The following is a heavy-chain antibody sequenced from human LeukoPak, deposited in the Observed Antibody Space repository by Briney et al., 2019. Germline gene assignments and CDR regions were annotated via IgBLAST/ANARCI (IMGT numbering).Heavy chain of an antibody. Sequence: SETLSLTCTVSGGSISSYYWSWIRQPPGKGLEWIGYIYYSGSTNYNPSLKSRVTTSVDTSKNQFSLKLSSVTAADTAVYYCARGGDYGPPPARDAFDIWGQGTMVTVSS. D-gene: IGHD4/OR15-4a*01. CDR2: IYYSGST. CDR1: GGSISSYY. V-gene: IGHV4-59*01. J-gene: IGHJ3*02. CDR3: ARGGDYGPPPARDAFDI.